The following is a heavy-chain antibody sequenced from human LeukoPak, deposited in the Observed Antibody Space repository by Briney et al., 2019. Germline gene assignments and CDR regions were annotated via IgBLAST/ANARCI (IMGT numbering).Heavy chain of an antibody. J-gene: IGHJ4*02. Sequence: SETLSLTCAVYGGFFSGYYWSWIRQPPGKGLEWTGEINHSGSTNYNPSLKSRVTISVDTSKNQFSLKLSSVTAADTAVYYCARSPWYYYGSGSYYNAPKYFDYWGQGTLVTVSS. V-gene: IGHV4-34*01. D-gene: IGHD3-10*01. CDR1: GGFFSGYY. CDR3: ARSPWYYYGSGSYYNAPKYFDY. CDR2: INHSGST.